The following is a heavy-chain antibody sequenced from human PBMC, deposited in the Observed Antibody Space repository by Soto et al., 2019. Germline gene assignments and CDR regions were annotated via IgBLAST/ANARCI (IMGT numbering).Heavy chain of an antibody. CDR3: AVGGAQVPFDY. CDR1: GFTLANYA. Sequence: GGSLRLSCAASGFTLANYAMSWVRQAPGKGLEWVSTISASGGSIYYTNSVKGRFTISRDNSKNTLDLQMSSLRADDTAVYYCAVGGAQVPFDYWGQGSLVTVSS. J-gene: IGHJ4*02. V-gene: IGHV3-23*01. CDR2: ISASGGSI. D-gene: IGHD1-26*01.